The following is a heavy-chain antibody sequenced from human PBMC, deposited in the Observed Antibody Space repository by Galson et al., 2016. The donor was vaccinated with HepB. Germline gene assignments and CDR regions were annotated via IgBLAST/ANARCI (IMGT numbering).Heavy chain of an antibody. CDR3: ARDFKYYYGSGTHYPFDY. V-gene: IGHV3-48*03. CDR1: GFSFGKAN. CDR2: ISSGGSSI. Sequence: SLRLSCAASGFSFGKANMNWVRQAPGKGLEWISYISSGGSSIYYAGPVKGRFTVSRDNANNSVYLQMNRLRVEDTAVYYCARDFKYYYGSGTHYPFDYWGQGTLVAVSS. D-gene: IGHD3-10*01. J-gene: IGHJ4*02.